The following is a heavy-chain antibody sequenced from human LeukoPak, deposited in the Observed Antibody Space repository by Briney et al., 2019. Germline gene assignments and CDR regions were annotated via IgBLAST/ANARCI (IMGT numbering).Heavy chain of an antibody. CDR3: AKDRAPYTIRDAFDI. V-gene: IGHV3-30*18. CDR1: GFTFSDYW. D-gene: IGHD3-16*01. Sequence: GGSLRLSCAVSGFTFSDYWMTWVRQAPGKGLEWVAVISYDGSNKYYADSVKGRFTISRDNSKNTLYLQMNSLRAEDTAVYYCAKDRAPYTIRDAFDIWGQGTMVTVSS. CDR2: ISYDGSNK. J-gene: IGHJ3*02.